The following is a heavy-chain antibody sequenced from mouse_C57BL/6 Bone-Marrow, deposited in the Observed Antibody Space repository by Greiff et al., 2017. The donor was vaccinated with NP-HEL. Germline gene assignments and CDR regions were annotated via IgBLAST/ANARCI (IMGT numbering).Heavy chain of an antibody. Sequence: VQLQQSGPELVKPGASVKIPCKASGYTFTDYNMDWVKQSHGKSLEWIGDINPNNGGTIYNQKFKGKATLTVDKSYRTAYMELRSLTSEDTAVYYYARSPYGYDGGYYAMDYWGQGTSVTVSS. CDR1: GYTFTDYN. CDR2: INPNNGGT. V-gene: IGHV1-18*01. J-gene: IGHJ4*01. D-gene: IGHD2-2*01. CDR3: ARSPYGYDGGYYAMDY.